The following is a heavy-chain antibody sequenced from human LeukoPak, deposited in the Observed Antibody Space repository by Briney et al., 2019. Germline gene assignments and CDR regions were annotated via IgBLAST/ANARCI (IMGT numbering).Heavy chain of an antibody. CDR1: GGSITTTDFD. V-gene: IGHV4-39*07. D-gene: IGHD3-10*01. CDR2: ISSSGKA. Sequence: SETLSLTCAVSGGSITTTDFDWAWIRQPPGQGFEWIATISSSGKAYYYPSLMSRVTISVDTSKNQFSLKLSSVTAADTAVYYCATTQDTSISYGPHFDYWGQGALVTVSS. J-gene: IGHJ4*02. CDR3: ATTQDTSISYGPHFDY.